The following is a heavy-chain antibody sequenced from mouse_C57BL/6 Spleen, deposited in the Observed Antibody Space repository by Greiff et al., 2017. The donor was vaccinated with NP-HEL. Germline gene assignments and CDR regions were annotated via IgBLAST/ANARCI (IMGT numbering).Heavy chain of an antibody. CDR3: ARSTTVVETSGLDY. J-gene: IGHJ2*01. CDR2: IDPSDSYT. CDR1: GYTFTSYW. D-gene: IGHD1-1*01. Sequence: QVQLQQPGAELVLPGASVKLSCKASGYTFTSYWMHWVKQRPGQGLEWIGEIDPSDSYTNYNQKFKGKSTLTVDKSSSTAYMQLSSPTSEDSAVYYCARSTTVVETSGLDYWGQGTTLTVSS. V-gene: IGHV1-69*01.